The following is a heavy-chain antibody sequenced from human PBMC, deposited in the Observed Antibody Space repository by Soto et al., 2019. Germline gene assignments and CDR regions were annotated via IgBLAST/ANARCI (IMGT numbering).Heavy chain of an antibody. D-gene: IGHD3-10*01. J-gene: IGHJ6*03. V-gene: IGHV4-34*01. CDR2: INHSGNT. Sequence: SETLSLTCAVYGGSFSGYYWSWIRQPPGKGLEWIGEINHSGNTNYNPSLKSRVTISVDTAKKQFSLKLSSVTAADTAVYYCARGLILWFGELSRRGGYYYYMDVWGKGTTVTVSS. CDR3: ARGLILWFGELSRRGGYYYYMDV. CDR1: GGSFSGYY.